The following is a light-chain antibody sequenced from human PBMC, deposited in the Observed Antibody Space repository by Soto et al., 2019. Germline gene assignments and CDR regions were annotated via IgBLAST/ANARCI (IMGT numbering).Light chain of an antibody. CDR2: EVS. CDR1: SSDVGSYNL. CDR3: CSYVHTTTWV. Sequence: QSALTQPASVSGSPGQSITISCTGTSSDVGSYNLVSWYQQHPGKAPKLMIYEVSKRPSGVSNRFSGSKSDNTASLTISGLQAEDEADYYCCSYVHTTTWVFGGGTKVTVL. J-gene: IGLJ3*02. V-gene: IGLV2-23*02.